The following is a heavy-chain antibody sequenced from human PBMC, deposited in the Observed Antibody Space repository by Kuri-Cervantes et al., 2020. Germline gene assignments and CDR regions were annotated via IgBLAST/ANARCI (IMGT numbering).Heavy chain of an antibody. CDR1: GFTFNECG. CDR2: INWNSNTV. V-gene: IGHV3-9*01. J-gene: IGHJ4*02. CDR3: ATDRAWAFDN. Sequence: GGSLRLSCAASGFTFNECGMHWVRQLPGKGLEWVSGINWNSNTVGYADSVKGRFTVSRDNARNSLYLQMKSLRGEDTAVYYCATDRAWAFDNWGQGTLVTVSS. D-gene: IGHD7-27*01.